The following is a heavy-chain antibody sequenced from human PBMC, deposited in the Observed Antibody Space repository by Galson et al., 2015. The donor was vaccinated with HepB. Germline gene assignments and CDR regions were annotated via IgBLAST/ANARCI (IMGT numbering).Heavy chain of an antibody. Sequence: SVKVSCKASGYTFTGYYIHWVRQAPGQGLEWMGWINPNSGGTDYAQNFQGRVTMTRDTSITTAYMELSRLRSDDTAVYYCARLTSGSYHGAFDIWGQGTMVTVSS. J-gene: IGHJ3*02. CDR3: ARLTSGSYHGAFDI. V-gene: IGHV1-2*02. CDR1: GYTFTGYY. CDR2: INPNSGGT. D-gene: IGHD1-26*01.